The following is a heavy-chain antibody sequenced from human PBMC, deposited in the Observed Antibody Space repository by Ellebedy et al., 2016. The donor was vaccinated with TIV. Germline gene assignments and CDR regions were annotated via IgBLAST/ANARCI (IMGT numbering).Heavy chain of an antibody. J-gene: IGHJ2*01. CDR2: INEDGTKK. CDR3: ARAIYGASYL. CDR1: GFTLTNYW. Sequence: GGSLRLSCTASGFTLTNYWMTWVRQAPGQGLEWVANINEDGTKKHYVDSVKGRFTISRDTAGNSLSLQMNSLGAEDTAVYYCARAIYGASYLWGRGTLVTVSS. D-gene: IGHD4/OR15-4a*01. V-gene: IGHV3-7*01.